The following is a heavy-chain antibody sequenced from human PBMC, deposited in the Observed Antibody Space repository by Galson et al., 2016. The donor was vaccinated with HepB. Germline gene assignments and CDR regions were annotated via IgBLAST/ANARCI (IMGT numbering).Heavy chain of an antibody. J-gene: IGHJ4*02. CDR3: AREVWNVGATTSAF. CDR2: IIPIFGTA. V-gene: IGHV1-69*06. CDR1: GGTFSTYS. D-gene: IGHD1-26*01. Sequence: SCKASGGTFSTYSISWVRQAPGQGLEWMGGIIPIFGTANYAQKFQDRVTMTADNSTSKAYMELTGLRSDDKAVYYCAREVWNVGATTSAFWGQGTLVTVSS.